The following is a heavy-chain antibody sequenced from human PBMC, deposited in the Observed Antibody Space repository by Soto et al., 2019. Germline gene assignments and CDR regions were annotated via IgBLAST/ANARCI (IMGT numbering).Heavy chain of an antibody. CDR3: ARVISGYYRFDY. J-gene: IGHJ4*02. Sequence: QVQLVQSGAEVKKPGASVKVSCKASGYTFTSYYMHWVRQAPGQGLEWMGIINPSGGSTSYAQKFQGRVTMTRDTYTSTVYMELSSLRSEDTAVYYCARVISGYYRFDYWGQGTLVTVSS. CDR1: GYTFTSYY. CDR2: INPSGGST. D-gene: IGHD3-3*01. V-gene: IGHV1-46*01.